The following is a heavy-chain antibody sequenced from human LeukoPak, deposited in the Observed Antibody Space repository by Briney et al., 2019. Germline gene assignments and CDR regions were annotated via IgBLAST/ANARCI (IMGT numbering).Heavy chain of an antibody. CDR2: ISISGSTI. J-gene: IGHJ3*02. V-gene: IGHV3-48*03. D-gene: IGHD3-22*01. CDR1: GFTFSSYE. Sequence: GGSLRLSCAASGFTFSSYEMNWFRQAPGKGLEWVSYISISGSTIYFADSVKGRFTISRDNAKNTLYLQMNSLRAEDTAVYYCAKDRSRITMIVAHAFDIWGQGTMVTVSS. CDR3: AKDRSRITMIVAHAFDI.